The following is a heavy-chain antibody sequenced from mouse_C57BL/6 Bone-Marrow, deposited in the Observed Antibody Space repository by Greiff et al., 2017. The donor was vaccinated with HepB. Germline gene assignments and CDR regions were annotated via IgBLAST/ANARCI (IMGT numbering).Heavy chain of an antibody. CDR3: ARGSDYYGSSPWYFDV. D-gene: IGHD1-1*01. CDR2: ILPSIGRT. Sequence: VQLQQSGSELRSPGSSVKLSCKDFDSEVFPIAYMSWVRQKPGHGFEWIGGILPSIGRTIYGEKFEDKATLDADTLSNTAYLELNSLTSEDSAIYYGARGSDYYGSSPWYFDVWGTGTTVTVSS. J-gene: IGHJ1*03. V-gene: IGHV15-2*01. CDR1: DSEVFPIAY.